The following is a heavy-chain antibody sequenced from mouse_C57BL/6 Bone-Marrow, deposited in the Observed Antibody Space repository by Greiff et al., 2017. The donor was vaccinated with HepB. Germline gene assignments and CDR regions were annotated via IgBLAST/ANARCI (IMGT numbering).Heavy chain of an antibody. V-gene: IGHV1-62-2*01. CDR2: FYPGSGSI. J-gene: IGHJ3*01. Sequence: VQLQQSGAELVKPGASVKLSCKASGYTFTEYTIHWVKQRSGQGLEWIGWFYPGSGSIKYNEKFKDKATLTADKSSSTVYMELSRMTSEDSAVYFGERHEDTKYYDYDEAWFAYWGQGTLVTVSA. CDR1: GYTFTEYT. CDR3: ERHEDTKYYDYDEAWFAY. D-gene: IGHD2-4*01.